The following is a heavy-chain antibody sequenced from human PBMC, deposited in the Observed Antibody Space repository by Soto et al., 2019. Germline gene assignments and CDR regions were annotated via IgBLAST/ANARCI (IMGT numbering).Heavy chain of an antibody. CDR2: IKQDGSEK. V-gene: IGHV3-7*03. CDR3: ARDQTTAITRYYYYYGMDV. Sequence: GGSRRRSWAASGFTFSSYLMSWVRQAPGKGLEWVANIKQDGSEKYYVDSVKGRFTISRDNAKNSLYLQMNSLRAEDTAVYYCARDQTTAITRYYYYYGMDVWGQGTTVTVSS. D-gene: IGHD1-1*01. J-gene: IGHJ6*02. CDR1: GFTFSSYL.